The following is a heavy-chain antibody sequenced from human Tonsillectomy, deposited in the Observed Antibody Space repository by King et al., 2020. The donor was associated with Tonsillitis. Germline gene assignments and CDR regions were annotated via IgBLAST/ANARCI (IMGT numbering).Heavy chain of an antibody. V-gene: IGHV4-38-2*02. CDR1: GYSISSGFY. D-gene: IGHD3-10*01. CDR3: ARELLWFGEFKPYYFGMDV. CDR2: IYHSGST. J-gene: IGHJ6*02. Sequence: LQLQESGPGLVKPSETLSLSCAVSGYSISSGFYWGWIRQPPGKGLEWIGSIYHSGSTYYNPYLKSRVTISVDTSKNQFSLKLSSLTAADTALYYCARELLWFGEFKPYYFGMDVWGHGTTVTVSS.